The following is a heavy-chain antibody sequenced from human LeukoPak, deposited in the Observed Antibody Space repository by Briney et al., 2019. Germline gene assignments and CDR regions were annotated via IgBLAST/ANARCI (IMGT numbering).Heavy chain of an antibody. Sequence: PETLSLTCTVSDGSMNSYYWNWIRQPAGKGLEWIGRIHASGSTNYNPSLKSRVIMSLDTSKKQFSLKLSSVSAADTAVYYCARPVGGYYDGRGAFEIWGHGTMVTVSS. J-gene: IGHJ3*02. V-gene: IGHV4-4*07. CDR1: DGSMNSYY. CDR3: ARPVGGYYDGRGAFEI. D-gene: IGHD3-22*01. CDR2: IHASGST.